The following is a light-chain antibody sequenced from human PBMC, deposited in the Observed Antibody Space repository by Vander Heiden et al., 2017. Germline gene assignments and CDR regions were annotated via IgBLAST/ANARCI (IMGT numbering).Light chain of an antibody. CDR3: QQYHFWYT. CDR1: ESVSTN. J-gene: IGKJ2*01. Sequence: IVMTQSPVTLSVSPGERATLSCRASESVSTNLAWYQQKPGQAPRLIIYHASMRADGIPARFSGMGSGTEFTLTISSLQSEDSAVYYCQQYHFWYTFGQGVKMEI. V-gene: IGKV3-15*01. CDR2: HAS.